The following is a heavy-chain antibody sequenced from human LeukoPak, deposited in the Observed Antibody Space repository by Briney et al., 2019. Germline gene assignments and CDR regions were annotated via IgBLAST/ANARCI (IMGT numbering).Heavy chain of an antibody. V-gene: IGHV3-30*04. CDR3: ARDALGGRYFDWLLSLTLDY. D-gene: IGHD3-9*01. CDR2: ISYDGSNE. J-gene: IGHJ4*02. Sequence: PGGSLRLSCAASGFTFSSYAMHWVRQAPGKGLEWVAVISYDGSNEYYADSVKGRFTISRDNSKNTLYLQMNSLRAEDTAVYYCARDALGGRYFDWLLSLTLDYWGQGTLVTVSS. CDR1: GFTFSSYA.